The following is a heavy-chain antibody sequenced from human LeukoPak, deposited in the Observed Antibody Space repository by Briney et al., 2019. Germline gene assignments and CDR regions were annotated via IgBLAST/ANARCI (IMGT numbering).Heavy chain of an antibody. D-gene: IGHD3-3*01. V-gene: IGHV1-18*01. CDR1: GHTFTSYG. CDR2: ISAYNGNT. J-gene: IGHJ6*03. CDR3: AREGRYDFWSGYSTLLEYYYYYYYMDV. Sequence: ASVKVSCKASGHTFTSYGISWVRQAPGQGLEWMGWISAYNGNTNYAQKLQGRVTMTTDTSTSTAYMELRSLRSDDTAVYYCAREGRYDFWSGYSTLLEYYYYYYYMDVWGKGTTVTVSS.